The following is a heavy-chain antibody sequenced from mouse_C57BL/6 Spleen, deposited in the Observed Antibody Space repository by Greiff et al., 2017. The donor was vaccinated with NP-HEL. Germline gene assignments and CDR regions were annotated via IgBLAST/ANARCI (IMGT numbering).Heavy chain of an antibody. Sequence: EVKLQESGGDLVKPGGSLKLSCAASGFTFSSYGMSWVRQTPDKRLEWVATISSGGSYTYYPDSVKGRLTIARDKAKNTLYLQKSRLKSEDTAMYDCDRYDYEVGFAYWGQVTLVTVSA. V-gene: IGHV5-6*01. CDR1: GFTFSSYG. CDR3: DRYDYEVGFAY. CDR2: ISSGGSYT. D-gene: IGHD2-4*01. J-gene: IGHJ3*01.